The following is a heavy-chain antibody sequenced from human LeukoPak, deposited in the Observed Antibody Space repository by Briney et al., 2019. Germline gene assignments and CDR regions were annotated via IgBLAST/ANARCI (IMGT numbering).Heavy chain of an antibody. CDR1: GGSISSSSYY. Sequence: SETLSLTCTVSGGSISSSSYYWGWIRQPPGKGLEWIGEINPGGSTNYNPSLKSRVTISVDTSKNQFSLKLSSVTAADTAVYYCARGKTRTSIAPLRSRLEYYFDYWGQGSLVTVSS. V-gene: IGHV4-39*07. D-gene: IGHD6-6*01. CDR2: INPGGST. J-gene: IGHJ4*02. CDR3: ARGKTRTSIAPLRSRLEYYFDY.